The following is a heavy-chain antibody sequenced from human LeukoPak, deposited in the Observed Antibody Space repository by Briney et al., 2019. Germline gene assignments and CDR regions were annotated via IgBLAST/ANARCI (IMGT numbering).Heavy chain of an antibody. J-gene: IGHJ6*03. CDR1: GYTFTSYV. CDR2: FIPIFGTP. CDR3: ARGLGGLIRPGNVDYYHMDV. D-gene: IGHD3-16*01. V-gene: IGHV1-69*13. Sequence: SVKVSCKASGYTFTSYVISWVRQAPGQGLEWMGGFIPIFGTPDYAQKFQGRVTFTADESTGTAYMELSSLRSEDTAVYYCARGLGGLIRPGNVDYYHMDVWGKGTTVIVSS.